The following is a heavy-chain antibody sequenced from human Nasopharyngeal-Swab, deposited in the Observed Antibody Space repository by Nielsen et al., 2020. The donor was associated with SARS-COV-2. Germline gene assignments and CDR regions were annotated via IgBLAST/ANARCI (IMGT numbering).Heavy chain of an antibody. V-gene: IGHV4-39*07. CDR2: IYYSGSP. J-gene: IGHJ3*02. CDR3: ARAVSSGYYYVHGAFDT. Sequence: SDTLSLTCSVSGGSIHSGYHYWGWTRQPPGKDLEWIGSIYYSGSPYYNPSLKSRVTISIDTSRNQFSLKMNSLNAADTAVYYCARAVSSGYYYVHGAFDTWGQGTEVTVSS. D-gene: IGHD3-22*01. CDR1: GGSIHSGYHY.